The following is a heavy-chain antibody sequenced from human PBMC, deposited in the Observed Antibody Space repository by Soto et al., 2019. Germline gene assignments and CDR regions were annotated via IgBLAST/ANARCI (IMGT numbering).Heavy chain of an antibody. V-gene: IGHV4-59*01. D-gene: IGHD3-3*01. J-gene: IGHJ4*02. CDR3: ARCGDFWSGEGNFDY. CDR2: IYYSGST. Sequence: SETLSLTCTVSGGSISSYYWSWIRQPPGKGLEWIGYIYYSGSTNYNPSLKSRVTISVDTSKNQFSLKLSSVTAADTAVYYCARCGDFWSGEGNFDYWGQGTLVTVS. CDR1: GGSISSYY.